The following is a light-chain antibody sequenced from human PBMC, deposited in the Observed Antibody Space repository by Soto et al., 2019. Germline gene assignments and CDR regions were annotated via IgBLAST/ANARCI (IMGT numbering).Light chain of an antibody. V-gene: IGKV3-20*01. CDR1: QSVSSSK. CDR2: GAS. J-gene: IGKJ4*01. CDR3: QQYGSSPLLT. Sequence: EIVMTPSPVSLSVSAGERATLYCRASQSVSSSKLAWYQQKPGQAPRLLIYGASSRATGIPDRCSGSGSGTDFTLTISRLEPEDFAVYYCQQYGSSPLLTFGGGTKVDIK.